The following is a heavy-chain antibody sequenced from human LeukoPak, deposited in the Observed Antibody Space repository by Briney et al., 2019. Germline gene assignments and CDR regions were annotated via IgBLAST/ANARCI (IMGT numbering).Heavy chain of an antibody. Sequence: PSQTLSLTCTVSGGSISSGGYYWSWIRQHPGKGLEWIGYIYYSGSTYYNPSLKSRVTISVDTSKNQFSLKLSSVTAADTAVYYCARDHEVATIRYFDYWGQGTLVTVSS. CDR3: ARDHEVATIRYFDY. CDR1: GGSISSGGYY. J-gene: IGHJ4*02. CDR2: IYYSGST. V-gene: IGHV4-31*03. D-gene: IGHD5-24*01.